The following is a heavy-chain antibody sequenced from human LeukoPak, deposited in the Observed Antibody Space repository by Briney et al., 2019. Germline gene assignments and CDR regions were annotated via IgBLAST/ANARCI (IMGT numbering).Heavy chain of an antibody. Sequence: PGGSLRLSCAAAEFKFDDYAMHWVRQGPGKGLEWVSGISWSSGHMEYADSVKGRFTISRDNARNSLYLQMDGLRREDTALYYCVRSVVVVAATPTHFDLWGRGTQVIVS. CDR1: EFKFDDYA. J-gene: IGHJ2*01. D-gene: IGHD2-15*01. V-gene: IGHV3-9*01. CDR3: VRSVVVVAATPTHFDL. CDR2: ISWSSGHM.